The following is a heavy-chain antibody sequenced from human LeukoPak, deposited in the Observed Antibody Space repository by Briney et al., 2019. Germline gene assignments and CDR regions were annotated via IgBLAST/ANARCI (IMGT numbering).Heavy chain of an antibody. CDR1: GGSISSSSYY. CDR2: IYYSGST. J-gene: IGHJ6*03. Sequence: SETLSLTCTVSGGSISSSSYYWGWIRQPPVKGLEWIGSIYYSGSTYYNPSLKSRVTISVDTSKNQFSLKLSSVTAADTAVYYCARYYGSGKKNYMDVWGKGTTVTIFS. CDR3: ARYYGSGKKNYMDV. D-gene: IGHD3-10*01. V-gene: IGHV4-39*07.